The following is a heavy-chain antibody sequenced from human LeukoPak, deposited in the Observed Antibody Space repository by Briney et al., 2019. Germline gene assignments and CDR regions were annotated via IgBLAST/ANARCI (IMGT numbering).Heavy chain of an antibody. Sequence: SETLSLTCAVSSDAISDTGYSWDWIRQPPGKDLEWIGYIHNNGNTFYNPSLKSRLTISIDRSKNQFSLRLTSETAADTAVYFCARNSYSYGPNFDFWGQGILVTVSS. CDR3: ARNSYSYGPNFDF. CDR1: SDAISDTGYS. V-gene: IGHV4-30-2*01. D-gene: IGHD5-18*01. J-gene: IGHJ4*02. CDR2: IHNNGNT.